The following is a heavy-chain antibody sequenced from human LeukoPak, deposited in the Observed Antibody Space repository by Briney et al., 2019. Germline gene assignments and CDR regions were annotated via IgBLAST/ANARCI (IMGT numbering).Heavy chain of an antibody. CDR3: ARHHYDILTGYPEDAFDI. J-gene: IGHJ3*02. CDR1: GGSISSYY. CDR2: IYYSGST. V-gene: IGHV4-59*08. D-gene: IGHD3-9*01. Sequence: PSETLSLTCTVSGGSISSYYWSWIRQPPGKRLEWIGYIYYSGSTNYNPSLKSRVTISVDTSKNQFSLKLSSVTAADTAVYYCARHHYDILTGYPEDAFDIWGQGTMVTVSS.